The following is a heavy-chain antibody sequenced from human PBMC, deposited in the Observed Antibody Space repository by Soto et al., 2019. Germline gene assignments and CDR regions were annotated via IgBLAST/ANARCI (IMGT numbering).Heavy chain of an antibody. Sequence: GGSLRLSCAASGFTFDDYAMHWVRQAPGKGLEWVSGISWNSGSIGYADSVKGRFTISRDNAKNSLYLQMNSLRAEDTALYYCAKDMRGTSADYVYYYYGMDVWGQGTTVTVSS. CDR2: ISWNSGSI. J-gene: IGHJ6*02. CDR3: AKDMRGTSADYVYYYYGMDV. CDR1: GFTFDDYA. D-gene: IGHD4-17*01. V-gene: IGHV3-9*01.